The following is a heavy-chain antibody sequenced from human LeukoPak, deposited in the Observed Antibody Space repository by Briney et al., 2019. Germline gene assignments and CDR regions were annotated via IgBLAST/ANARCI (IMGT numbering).Heavy chain of an antibody. V-gene: IGHV3-7*01. Sequence: QAGGSLRLSCAASGFRFSNHWLSWVRQAPGKGLEWVANIKQDGSEKYYVDSVKGRLTISRDNAKNSLYLQMNSLRAEDTAVYYCARGWGAEWDVSYWGQGTLVTVSS. CDR3: ARGWGAEWDVSY. CDR2: IKQDGSEK. CDR1: GFRFSNHW. J-gene: IGHJ4*02. D-gene: IGHD1-26*01.